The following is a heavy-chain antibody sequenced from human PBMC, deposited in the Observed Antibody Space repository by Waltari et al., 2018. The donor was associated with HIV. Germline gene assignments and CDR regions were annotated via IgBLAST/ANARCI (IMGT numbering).Heavy chain of an antibody. V-gene: IGHV3-23*01. D-gene: IGHD3-9*01. CDR2: ISGSGRST. Sequence: QLLESGGGLVQPGGSLRLSCAASGFTFSSYAMSWVRQAPGKGVEWVSGISGSGRSTYYSDSGKGRFTISRDNSKNTVYLQMNSLRAEDTAVYYCAKSGGDILTGHSYYYYGMDVWGLGTTVTVSS. J-gene: IGHJ6*02. CDR3: AKSGGDILTGHSYYYYGMDV. CDR1: GFTFSSYA.